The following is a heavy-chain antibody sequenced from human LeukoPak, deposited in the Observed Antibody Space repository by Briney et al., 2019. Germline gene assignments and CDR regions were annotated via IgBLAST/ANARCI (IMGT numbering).Heavy chain of an antibody. Sequence: ASVKVSCKASGFTFTSSAVQWVRQARGQRLEWIGWIVVGSGNTNYAQKFQERVTITRDMSTSAAYMELSSLRSKDTAVYYCAAPGIAAAGTWGWWGQGTLVTVSS. D-gene: IGHD6-13*01. CDR1: GFTFTSSA. J-gene: IGHJ4*02. CDR2: IVVGSGNT. V-gene: IGHV1-58*01. CDR3: AAPGIAAAGTWGW.